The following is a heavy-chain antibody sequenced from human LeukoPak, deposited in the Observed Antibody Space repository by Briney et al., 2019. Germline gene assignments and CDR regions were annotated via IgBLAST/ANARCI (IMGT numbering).Heavy chain of an antibody. CDR3: ARGHGVVYYYMDV. Sequence: GGSLRLSCAASGFTLSSYAMSWVRQAPGKGLEWVSAISGSGGSTYYAGSVKGRFTISRENAKNSLYLQMNSPRAGDTAVYYCARGHGVVYYYMDVWGKGTTVTISS. CDR1: GFTLSSYA. J-gene: IGHJ6*03. CDR2: ISGSGGST. V-gene: IGHV3-23*01. D-gene: IGHD2-15*01.